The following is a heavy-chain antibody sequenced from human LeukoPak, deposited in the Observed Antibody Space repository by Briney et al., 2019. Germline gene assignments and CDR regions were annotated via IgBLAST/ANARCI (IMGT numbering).Heavy chain of an antibody. J-gene: IGHJ5*02. CDR1: GFTFSDYY. CDR3: ARDSGYSSSWYWFDP. CDR2: ISSSSSYT. Sequence: GGSLRLSCAASGFTFSDYYMSWIRQAPGKGLEWVSYISSSSSYTNYADSVKGRFTISRDNAKNSLYLQMNSLRAEDTAVYHCARDSGYSSSWYWFDPWGQGTLVTVSS. D-gene: IGHD6-13*01. V-gene: IGHV3-11*06.